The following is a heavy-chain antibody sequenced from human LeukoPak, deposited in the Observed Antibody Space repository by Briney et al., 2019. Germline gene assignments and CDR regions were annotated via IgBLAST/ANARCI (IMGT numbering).Heavy chain of an antibody. J-gene: IGHJ4*02. CDR1: GYTFTGYY. CDR3: ARDSGTRRYYYDSSGYYQDDY. V-gene: IGHV1-2*02. Sequence: ASVKVSCKASGYTFTGYYMHWVRQAPGQGLEWMGWINPNSGGTNYAQKFQGRVTMTRDTSISTAYMELSRLRSDDTAVYYCARDSGTRRYYYDSSGYYQDDYWGQGTLVTVSS. CDR2: INPNSGGT. D-gene: IGHD3-22*01.